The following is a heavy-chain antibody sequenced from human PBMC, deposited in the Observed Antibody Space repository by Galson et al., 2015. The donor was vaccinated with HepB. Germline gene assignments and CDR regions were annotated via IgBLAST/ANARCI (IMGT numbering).Heavy chain of an antibody. Sequence: SLRLSCAASGFTFSDYYMSWVRQTPGKGLEWVSYISGGSTYTDYADSVKGRFTISRDNAKSSLYLQINSPRAEDTAVYYCAKNQMTTVTFFDYWGQGTLVTVSS. CDR2: ISGGSTYT. CDR3: AKNQMTTVTFFDY. CDR1: GFTFSDYY. V-gene: IGHV3-11*03. J-gene: IGHJ4*02. D-gene: IGHD4-17*01.